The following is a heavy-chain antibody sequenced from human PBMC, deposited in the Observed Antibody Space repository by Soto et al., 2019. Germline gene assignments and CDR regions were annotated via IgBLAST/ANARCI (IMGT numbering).Heavy chain of an antibody. CDR2: IYTSGST. CDR1: GGSISSYY. D-gene: IGHD3-22*01. V-gene: IGHV4-4*07. Sequence: SETLSLTCTVSGGSISSYYWSWIRQPAGKGLEWIGRIYTSGSTNYNPSLKSRVTMSVDTSKNQFSLKLSSVTAEDPAVYYGAGDETYYYDSSGGAYDHWGQGTLVTAS. CDR3: AGDETYYYDSSGGAYDH. J-gene: IGHJ4*02.